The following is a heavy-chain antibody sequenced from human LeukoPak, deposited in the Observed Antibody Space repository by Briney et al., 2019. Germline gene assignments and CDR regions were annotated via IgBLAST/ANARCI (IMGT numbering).Heavy chain of an antibody. J-gene: IGHJ4*02. D-gene: IGHD2-15*01. Sequence: GGSLRLSCAASGFTFSSYAMSWVRQAPGKGLEWVSVIYSGGSTYYADSVKGRFTISRDNSKNTLYLQMNSLRAEDTAVYYCARDFIGRFDYWGQGTLVTVSS. CDR1: GFTFSSYA. V-gene: IGHV3-66*01. CDR2: IYSGGST. CDR3: ARDFIGRFDY.